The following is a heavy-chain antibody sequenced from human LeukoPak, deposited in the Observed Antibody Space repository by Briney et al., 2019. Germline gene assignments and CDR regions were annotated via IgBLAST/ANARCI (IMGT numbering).Heavy chain of an antibody. CDR3: ARDRGAMVY. J-gene: IGHJ4*02. Sequence: SETLSLTCTVSGGSISSYYWSWIRQPPGKGLEWVGYIYYSGSTNYNPSLKSRVTISVDTSKNQFSLKLSSVTAADTAVYYCARDRGAMVYWGQGTLVTVSS. CDR1: GGSISSYY. V-gene: IGHV4-59*01. CDR2: IYYSGST. D-gene: IGHD5-18*01.